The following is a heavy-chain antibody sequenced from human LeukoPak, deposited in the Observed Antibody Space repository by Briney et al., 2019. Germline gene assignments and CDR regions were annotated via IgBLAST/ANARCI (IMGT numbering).Heavy chain of an antibody. V-gene: IGHV4-34*01. CDR2: INHSGST. CDR3: ARGGPRAGGQNRTEAFDI. Sequence: SETLSLTCAVYGGSFSGYYWSWIRQPPGKGLEWIGEINHSGSTNYNPSLKSRVTISVDTSKNQFSLKLSSVTAADTAVYYCARGGPRAGGQNRTEAFDIWGQGTMVTVSS. CDR1: GGSFSGYY. J-gene: IGHJ3*02. D-gene: IGHD1-14*01.